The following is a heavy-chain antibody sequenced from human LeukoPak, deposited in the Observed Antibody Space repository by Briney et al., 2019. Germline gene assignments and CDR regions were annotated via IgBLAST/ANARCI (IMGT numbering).Heavy chain of an antibody. J-gene: IGHJ4*02. CDR2: IKQDGSAK. CDR3: AREGAYSSSADVDY. V-gene: IGHV3-7*01. D-gene: IGHD6-6*01. Sequence: GGSLRLSCAASGFSFSNYWMSWGRQAPGKGLEWVANIKQDGSAKYYVDSVEGRFTISRDNVKSSLYLQMSSLRAEDTAIYYCAREGAYSSSADVDYWGQGTLVTVSS. CDR1: GFSFSNYW.